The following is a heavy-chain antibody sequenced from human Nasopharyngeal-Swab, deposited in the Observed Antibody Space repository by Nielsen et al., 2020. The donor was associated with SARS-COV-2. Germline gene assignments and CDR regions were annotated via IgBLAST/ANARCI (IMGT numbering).Heavy chain of an antibody. CDR2: ISSSSSYT. V-gene: IGHV3-11*06. CDR3: ARASSSNDGAFDI. D-gene: IGHD1-1*01. J-gene: IGHJ3*02. Sequence: GGSLRLSCAASGFTFSDYYMSWIRQAPGKGLEWVSYISSSSSYTNYADSVKGRSTISRENAKNSLYLQMNSLRAGDTAVYYCARASSSNDGAFDIWGQGTMVTVSS. CDR1: GFTFSDYY.